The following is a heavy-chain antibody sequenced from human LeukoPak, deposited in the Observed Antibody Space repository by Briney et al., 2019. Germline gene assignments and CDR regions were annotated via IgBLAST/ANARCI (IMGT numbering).Heavy chain of an antibody. J-gene: IGHJ4*02. Sequence: SQTLSLTCTVSGGSISRGSYYWSWIRQPAGKGLEWIGRIYTSGSTNYNPSLKSRVTISVDTSKNQFSLKLSSVTAADTAVYYCAREGSRWGGLIDYWGQGTLVTVSS. D-gene: IGHD3-16*01. CDR1: GGSISRGSYY. CDR3: AREGSRWGGLIDY. CDR2: IYTSGST. V-gene: IGHV4-61*02.